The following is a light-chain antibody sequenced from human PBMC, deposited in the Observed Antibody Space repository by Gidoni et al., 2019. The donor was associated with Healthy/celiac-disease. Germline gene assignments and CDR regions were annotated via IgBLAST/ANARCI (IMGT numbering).Light chain of an antibody. CDR2: DVG. CDR3: SSYTTSSTRVV. J-gene: IGLJ2*01. V-gene: IGLV2-14*03. CDR1: RSDIGTYNY. Sequence: QSALTQPASVSGSPGQSITISCTGTRSDIGTYNYVSWYQQHPGKAPKLMIYDVGNRPSGVSNRFSGSKSGNTASLTISGLQSEDEAEYYCSSYTTSSTRVVFGGGTKLTVL.